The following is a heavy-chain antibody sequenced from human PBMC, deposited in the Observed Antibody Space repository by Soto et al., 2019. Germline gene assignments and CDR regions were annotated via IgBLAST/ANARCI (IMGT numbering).Heavy chain of an antibody. CDR3: VREYRTPLGRAFDM. CDR2: IKNDGTT. V-gene: IGHV3-74*03. Sequence: EVQLVESGGGLVQSGGSLRLSCAASGLSLSNYWMHWVRQAPGKGLVWVSIIKNDGTTTYADSVKGRFTTSRDNAKNTVYLQMNSLGAEDTAVYHCVREYRTPLGRAFDMWGQGTMVTVSS. D-gene: IGHD1-1*01. CDR1: GLSLSNYW. J-gene: IGHJ3*02.